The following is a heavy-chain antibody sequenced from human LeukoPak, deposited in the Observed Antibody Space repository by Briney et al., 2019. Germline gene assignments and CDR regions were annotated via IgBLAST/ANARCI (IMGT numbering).Heavy chain of an antibody. J-gene: IGHJ4*02. D-gene: IGHD2-15*01. V-gene: IGHV3-30*18. CDR1: GFTFSSYG. Sequence: GGSLRLPCAASGFTFSSYGMHWVRQAPGKGLEWVAVISYDGSNKYYADSVKGRFTISRDNSKNTLYLQMNSLRAEDTAVYYCAKDSIVVVVELDYWGQGTLVTVSS. CDR2: ISYDGSNK. CDR3: AKDSIVVVVELDY.